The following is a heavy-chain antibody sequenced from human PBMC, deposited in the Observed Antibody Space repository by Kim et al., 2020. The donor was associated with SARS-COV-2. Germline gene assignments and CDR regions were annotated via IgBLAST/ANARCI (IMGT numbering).Heavy chain of an antibody. Sequence: LSLTCAASGLTFSSHAVNWVRQAPGKGLEWVSTLTLSGDRTYYADSVKGRFTISRDNSRNTLYLQMHSLRSEDTAVYYCATLGSCSGDAF. J-gene: IGHJ3*01. D-gene: IGHD2-15*01. V-gene: IGHV3-23*01. CDR1: GLTFSSHA. CDR2: LTLSGDRT. CDR3: ATLGSCSGDAF.